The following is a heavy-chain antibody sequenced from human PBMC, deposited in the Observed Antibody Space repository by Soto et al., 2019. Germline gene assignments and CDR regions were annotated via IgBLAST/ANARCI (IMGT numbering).Heavy chain of an antibody. Sequence: SETLSLTCTVSGGSISSYYWSWIRQPPGKGLEWIGYIYYSGSTNYNPSLKSRVTISVDTSKNQFSLKLSSVTAADTAVYYCARYYYGSGSYYNVRGLYYYYYYMDVWGKGTTVTVSS. CDR2: IYYSGST. CDR1: GGSISSYY. J-gene: IGHJ6*03. CDR3: ARYYYGSGSYYNVRGLYYYYYYMDV. D-gene: IGHD3-10*01. V-gene: IGHV4-59*08.